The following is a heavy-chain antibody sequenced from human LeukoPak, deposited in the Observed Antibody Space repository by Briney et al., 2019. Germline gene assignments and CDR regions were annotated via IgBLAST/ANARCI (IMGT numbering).Heavy chain of an antibody. CDR3: VRDFRSADY. V-gene: IGHV3-74*01. CDR1: GFIFSFYC. Sequence: GGSLRLSCAASGFIFSFYCMHWVRQAPGKGPIWVSRICPDGTGISYADSVKARFTTSRDNAKNTVYLQMNSLREDDTAVYYCVRDFRSADYWGQGTLVTVSS. J-gene: IGHJ4*02. CDR2: ICPDGTGI.